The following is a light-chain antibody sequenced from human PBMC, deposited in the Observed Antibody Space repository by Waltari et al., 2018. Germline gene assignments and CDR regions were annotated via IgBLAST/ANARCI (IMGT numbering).Light chain of an antibody. CDR3: QQYDNLPRT. V-gene: IGKV1-33*01. J-gene: IGKJ1*01. Sequence: DIQMNQSPSSLSASVGDRVTITCQASQDISNYLNWYQQKPGKAPKLLIYDASNLETGVPSRFIASGSGTDFTFTISSLQPEDIATYYCQQYDNLPRTFGQVTKVEIK. CDR2: DAS. CDR1: QDISNY.